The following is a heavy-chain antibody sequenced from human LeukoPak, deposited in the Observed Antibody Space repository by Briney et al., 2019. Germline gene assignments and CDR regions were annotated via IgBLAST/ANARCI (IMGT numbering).Heavy chain of an antibody. V-gene: IGHV3-30*18. CDR2: ISYDGSNK. D-gene: IGHD3-9*01. J-gene: IGHJ4*02. CDR1: GFTFSSYG. CDR3: AKPGINYDILTGYPDY. Sequence: GGSLRLSCAASGFTFSSYGMHWVRQAPGKGLEWVAGISYDGSNKYYGDSVKGRFTISRDNSKNTLYLQMNSLRAEDTAVYYCAKPGINYDILTGYPDYWGQGTLVTVSS.